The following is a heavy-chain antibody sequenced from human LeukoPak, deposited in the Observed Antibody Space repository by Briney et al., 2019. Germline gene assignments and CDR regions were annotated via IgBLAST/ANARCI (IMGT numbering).Heavy chain of an antibody. V-gene: IGHV3-74*01. CDR2: LPPDELGI. CDR3: VGTIASRGSEY. CDR1: GFSFSDAW. D-gene: IGHD6-6*01. Sequence: GGSLRLSCAASGFSFSDAWMNWVRQAPGMGLVWVSRLPPDELGIIYADSVKGRFTVSRDNAKNTVYLQMNNLRVDDTAMYYCVGTIASRGSEYWGQGALVTVSS. J-gene: IGHJ4*02.